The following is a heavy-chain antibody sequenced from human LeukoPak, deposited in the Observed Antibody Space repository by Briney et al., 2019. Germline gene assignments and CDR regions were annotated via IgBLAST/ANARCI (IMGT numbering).Heavy chain of an antibody. V-gene: IGHV3-23*01. CDR2: ICCSVVTT. CDR1: GFTFTNCG. CDR3: AKDARSREGYFDY. J-gene: IGHJ4*02. Sequence: GGSVRLSCAASGFTFTNCGMSWVRQAPGKGVEWVSVICCSVVTTYYADSVKGQFTISRDNSKNTLYLHMNSLRPEDTAVYYCAKDARSREGYFDYWGQGTLVTVSS. D-gene: IGHD2/OR15-2a*01.